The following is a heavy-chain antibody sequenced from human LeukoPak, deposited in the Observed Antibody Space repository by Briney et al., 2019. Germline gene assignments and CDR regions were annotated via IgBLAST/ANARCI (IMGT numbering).Heavy chain of an antibody. CDR3: TRDHPIAAAGTFDY. CDR2: IRSKAYGGTT. V-gene: IGHV3-49*04. Sequence: PGGSLRLSCTASGFTFGDYAMSWVRQAPGKGLEWVGFIRSKAYGGTTEYAASVKGRLTISRADSKSIAYLQMNSLKTEDTAVYYCTRDHPIAAAGTFDYWGQGTLVTVSS. J-gene: IGHJ4*02. CDR1: GFTFGDYA. D-gene: IGHD6-13*01.